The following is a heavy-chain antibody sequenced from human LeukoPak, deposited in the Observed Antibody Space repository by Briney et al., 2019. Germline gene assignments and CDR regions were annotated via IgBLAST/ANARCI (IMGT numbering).Heavy chain of an antibody. J-gene: IGHJ6*03. CDR1: GGSISSSSYY. CDR2: IYYSGST. V-gene: IGHV4-39*07. CDR3: ARADVLLWFGELLGSYMDV. Sequence: SETLSLTCTVSGGSISSSSYYWGWIRQPPGKGLEWIGSIYYSGSTYYNPSLKSRVTISVDTSKNQFSLKLSSVTAADTAVYYCARADVLLWFGELLGSYMDVWGKGTTVTVSS. D-gene: IGHD3-10*01.